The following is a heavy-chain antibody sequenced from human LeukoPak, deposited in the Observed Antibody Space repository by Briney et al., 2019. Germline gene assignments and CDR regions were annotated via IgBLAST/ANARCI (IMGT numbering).Heavy chain of an antibody. J-gene: IGHJ6*03. CDR2: ISAYNGNT. D-gene: IGHD3-10*01. V-gene: IGHV1-18*01. CDR3: ARGFYSNGSGSYFFMDV. CDR1: GYTFTSYG. Sequence: ASVKVSCKASGYTFTSYGISWVRQAPGQGLEWMGWISAYNGNTNYAQKLQGRVTMTTDTSTSTAYMELRSLRSDDTAVYYCARGFYSNGSGSYFFMDVWGKGTTVTVSS.